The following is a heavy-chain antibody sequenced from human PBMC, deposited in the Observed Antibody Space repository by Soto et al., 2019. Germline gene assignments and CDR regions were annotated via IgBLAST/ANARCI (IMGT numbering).Heavy chain of an antibody. CDR3: ARVYDYFDY. Sequence: QVQLQESGPGLVKPSEHLSLTCTVSGGSVSSGSYYWSWIRQPPGKGLEWIGYIYYSGSTNSNPSLKSRFTISVDTSKNQFSLKLSSVTAADTAVYYWARVYDYFDYWGQGTLVTVSS. D-gene: IGHD4-17*01. J-gene: IGHJ4*02. CDR1: GGSVSSGSYY. CDR2: IYYSGST. V-gene: IGHV4-61*01.